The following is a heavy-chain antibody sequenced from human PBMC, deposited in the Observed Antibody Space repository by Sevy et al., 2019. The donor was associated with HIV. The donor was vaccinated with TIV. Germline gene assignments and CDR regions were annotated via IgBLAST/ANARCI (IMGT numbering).Heavy chain of an antibody. V-gene: IGHV1-46*01. CDR2: ISPSGGSR. CDR3: ARDTGTSITARPSAFDI. CDR1: GYTFTSYY. D-gene: IGHD6-6*01. J-gene: IGHJ3*02. Sequence: ASVKVSCKASGYTFTSYYMHWVRQAPGQGLEWMGMISPSGGSRSYAQKFQGRVTMTRDTSTGIVYMELSSLRSEDTAVYYCARDTGTSITARPSAFDIWGQGTMVTVSS.